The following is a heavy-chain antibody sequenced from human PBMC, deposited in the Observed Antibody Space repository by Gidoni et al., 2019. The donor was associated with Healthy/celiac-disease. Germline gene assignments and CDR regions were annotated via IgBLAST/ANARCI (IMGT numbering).Heavy chain of an antibody. CDR3: ARHLGIAVAPFDY. Sequence: QLQLQESGPGLVKPSETLSLTCTVSGGPSSSSSYYWGWIRQPPGKGLEWIGSIYYSGSTYYNPSLKSRVTISVDTSKTQFSLKLSSVTAADTAVYYYARHLGIAVAPFDYWGQGTLVTVSS. CDR2: IYYSGST. V-gene: IGHV4-39*01. D-gene: IGHD6-19*01. J-gene: IGHJ4*02. CDR1: GGPSSSSSYY.